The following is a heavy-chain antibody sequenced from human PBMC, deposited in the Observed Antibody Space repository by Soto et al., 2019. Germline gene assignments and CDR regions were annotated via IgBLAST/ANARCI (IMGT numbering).Heavy chain of an antibody. CDR3: ARDGVGATTFFGYFDY. J-gene: IGHJ4*02. V-gene: IGHV3-33*01. D-gene: IGHD1-26*01. CDR1: GFTFSGYG. CDR2: TRHDGSNT. Sequence: QVQLVESGGGVVQPGRSLRLSCAASGFTFSGYGMHWVRKAPGKGLEWVAITRHDGSNTYYADSVRGRFTISRDNSKKTRYLQMDSLRAEDTAVYYCARDGVGATTFFGYFDYWGQGTLVTVSS.